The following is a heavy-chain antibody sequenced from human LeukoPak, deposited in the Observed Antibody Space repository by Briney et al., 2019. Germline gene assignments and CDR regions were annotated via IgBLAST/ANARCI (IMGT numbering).Heavy chain of an antibody. CDR2: INHSGST. D-gene: IGHD4-23*01. J-gene: IGHJ4*02. Sequence: TSETLSLTCAVYGGSFSGYYWSWIRQPPGKGLEWIGEINHSGSTNYNPSLKSRVTISVDTSKNQFSLKLSSVTAEDTAVYYCARYLGGYWGQGTLVTVSS. CDR3: ARYLGGY. CDR1: GGSFSGYY. V-gene: IGHV4-34*01.